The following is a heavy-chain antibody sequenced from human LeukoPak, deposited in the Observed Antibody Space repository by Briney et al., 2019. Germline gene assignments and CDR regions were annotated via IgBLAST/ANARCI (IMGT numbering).Heavy chain of an antibody. Sequence: GGSLRLSCAASGFTFGIYSMGWVRQAPGKGLEWVSLIRDSGETFYADSVKGRFTISRDNSKNTVYLQMNRLRVEDTAVYFCARDRAVTQVWVEFDSWGQGTLVTVSS. V-gene: IGHV3-66*03. CDR1: GFTFGIYS. CDR2: IRDSGET. J-gene: IGHJ5*01. D-gene: IGHD3-16*01. CDR3: ARDRAVTQVWVEFDS.